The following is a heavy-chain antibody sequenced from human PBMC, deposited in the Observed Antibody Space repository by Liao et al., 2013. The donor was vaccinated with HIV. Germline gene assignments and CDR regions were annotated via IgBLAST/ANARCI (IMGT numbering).Heavy chain of an antibody. CDR3: AREAAMALFHDAFDI. V-gene: IGHV4-34*01. CDR1: GGSFSGYY. Sequence: QVQLQQWGAGLLKPSETLSLTCAVYGGSFSGYYWSWIRQPPGKGLEWIGEINHSGSTNYNPSLKSRVTISVDTSKNQFSLKLSSVTAADTAVYYCAREAAMALFHDAFDIWGQGTMVTVSS. CDR2: INHSGST. J-gene: IGHJ3*02. D-gene: IGHD5-18*01.